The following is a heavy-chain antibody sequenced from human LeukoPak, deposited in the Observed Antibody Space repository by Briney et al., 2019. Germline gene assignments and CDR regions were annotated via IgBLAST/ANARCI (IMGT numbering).Heavy chain of an antibody. Sequence: GGSLRLSCAASEFTFSSYEMNWVRQAPGKGLEWVSYISSSGSTIYYADSVKGRFTISRDNAKNSLYLQMNSLRAEDTAVYYCARSYYDSSGYYYAFDYWGQGTLVTVSS. CDR2: ISSSGSTI. J-gene: IGHJ4*02. CDR3: ARSYYDSSGYYYAFDY. V-gene: IGHV3-48*03. CDR1: EFTFSSYE. D-gene: IGHD3-22*01.